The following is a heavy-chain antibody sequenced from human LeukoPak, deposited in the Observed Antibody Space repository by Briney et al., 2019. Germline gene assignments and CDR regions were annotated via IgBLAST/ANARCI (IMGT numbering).Heavy chain of an antibody. Sequence: SETLSLTCAVYGGSFSGYYRSWIRQPPGKGLEWIGEINHSGSTNYNPSLKSRVTISVDTSKNQFSLKLSSVTAADTAVYYCAVKDLAAAGSPFDYWGQGTLVTVSS. CDR2: INHSGST. V-gene: IGHV4-34*01. J-gene: IGHJ4*02. CDR3: AVKDLAAAGSPFDY. CDR1: GGSFSGYY. D-gene: IGHD6-13*01.